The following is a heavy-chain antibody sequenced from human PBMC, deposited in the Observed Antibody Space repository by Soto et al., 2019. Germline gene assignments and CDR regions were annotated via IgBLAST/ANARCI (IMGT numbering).Heavy chain of an antibody. CDR1: GGAISSYY. D-gene: IGHD3-22*01. Sequence: PSGSLSLTCAECGGAISSYYWSWIRQPPGKGLEWIGYIYYSGSTNYNPSLKSRVTISVDTSKNQFSLKLSSVTAADTAVYYCARLVYDSSGYRPGWGQGTLVTVSS. J-gene: IGHJ4*02. CDR2: IYYSGST. CDR3: ARLVYDSSGYRPG. V-gene: IGHV4-59*08.